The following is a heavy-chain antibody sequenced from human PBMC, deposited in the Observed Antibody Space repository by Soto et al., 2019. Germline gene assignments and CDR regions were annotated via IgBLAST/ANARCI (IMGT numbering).Heavy chain of an antibody. J-gene: IGHJ4*02. Sequence: SSETLSLTCAVYGGSFSGYCWSWIRQPPGKGLEWIGEINHSGSTNYNPSLKSRVTISVDTSKNQFSLKLSSVTAADTAVYYCARTYSSGWDYWGQGTLVTVSS. D-gene: IGHD6-19*01. CDR2: INHSGST. V-gene: IGHV4-34*01. CDR3: ARTYSSGWDY. CDR1: GGSFSGYC.